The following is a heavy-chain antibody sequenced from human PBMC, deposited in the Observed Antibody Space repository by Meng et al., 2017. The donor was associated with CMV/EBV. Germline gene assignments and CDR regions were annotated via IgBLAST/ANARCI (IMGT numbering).Heavy chain of an antibody. CDR1: GGTFSSYA. CDR3: ARDRGLYSVAATNLIHYFDY. J-gene: IGHJ4*02. V-gene: IGHV1-69*05. D-gene: IGHD2-15*01. Sequence: SVKVSCKASGGTFSSYAISWVRQAPGQGLEWMGGIIPIFGTANYAQKFQGRATITTDESTSTAYMELSSLRSEDTAVYYCARDRGLYSVAATNLIHYFDYWGQGTLVTVSS. CDR2: IIPIFGTA.